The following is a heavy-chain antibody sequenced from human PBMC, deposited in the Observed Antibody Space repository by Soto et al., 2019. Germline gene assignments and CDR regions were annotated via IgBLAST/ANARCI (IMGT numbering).Heavy chain of an antibody. V-gene: IGHV1-18*01. CDR1: GYTFTSYG. Sequence: QVQLVQSGAEVKKPGASVKVSCKASGYTFTSYGISWVRQAPGHGLEWMGWISAYNGNTNYAQKLQGRVTMTTDTSTSTDHMELRRLRSDDTAAYYCARDTSKYYDRSGCMGYWGQGNLVTSSS. CDR2: ISAYNGNT. J-gene: IGHJ4*02. D-gene: IGHD3-22*01. CDR3: ARDTSKYYDRSGCMGY.